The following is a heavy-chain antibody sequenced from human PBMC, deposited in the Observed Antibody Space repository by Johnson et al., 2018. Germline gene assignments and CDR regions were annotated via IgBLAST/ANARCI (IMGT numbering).Heavy chain of an antibody. J-gene: IGHJ6*03. CDR3: ARGIDCISTSCYSLLSLDYYYYMDV. CDR1: GFTFSSYA. D-gene: IGHD2-2*01. V-gene: IGHV3-30-3*01. Sequence: QVQLVESGGGVVQPGRSLRLSCAASGFTFSSYAMHWVRQAPGKGLEWVAVISYDGSNKYYADSVKGRFTISRDNSKNTLYLQMNSLRAEDTAVYYCARGIDCISTSCYSLLSLDYYYYMDVWCKGTTVTVSS. CDR2: ISYDGSNK.